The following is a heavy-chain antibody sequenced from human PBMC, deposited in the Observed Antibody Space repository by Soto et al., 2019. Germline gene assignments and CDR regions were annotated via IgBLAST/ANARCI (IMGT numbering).Heavy chain of an antibody. Sequence: SETLSLTCTVSGGSISSYYWSWIRQPPGKGLEWIGYIYYSGSTNYNPSLKSRVTISVDTSKNQFSLKLSSVTAADTAVYYCARVFTVVTSYYYYGMDVWGKGTTVTVS. V-gene: IGHV4-59*01. D-gene: IGHD2-21*02. CDR2: IYYSGST. CDR1: GGSISSYY. J-gene: IGHJ6*04. CDR3: ARVFTVVTSYYYYGMDV.